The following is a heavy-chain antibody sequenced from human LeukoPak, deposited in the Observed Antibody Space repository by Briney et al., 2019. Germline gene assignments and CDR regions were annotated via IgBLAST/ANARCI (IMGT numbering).Heavy chain of an antibody. J-gene: IGHJ4*02. Sequence: GGSLRLSCTVSGFTVSSNSMSWVRQAPGKGLEWVSFIYSDNTHYADSVKGRFTISRDNSKNTLYLQMNSLRAKDTAVYYCAKARSVVVIKVPFDYWGQGTLVTVSS. V-gene: IGHV3-53*01. CDR3: AKARSVVVIKVPFDY. CDR1: GFTVSSNS. CDR2: IYSDNT. D-gene: IGHD3-22*01.